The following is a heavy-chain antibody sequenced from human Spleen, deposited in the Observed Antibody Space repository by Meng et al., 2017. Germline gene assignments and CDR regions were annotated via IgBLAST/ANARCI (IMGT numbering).Heavy chain of an antibody. CDR3: ARDLVGAYYAFDI. CDR2: ISSGDSTI. J-gene: IGHJ3*02. V-gene: IGHV3-48*03. D-gene: IGHD1-26*01. CDR1: GFTFSSYE. Sequence: GESLKISCAASGFTFSSYEMNWVRQAPGKGLEWVSYISSGDSTIYYADSVKGRFTISRDNAKNSLYLQMNSLRAEDTAIYYCARDLVGAYYAFDIWGQGTMVTVSS.